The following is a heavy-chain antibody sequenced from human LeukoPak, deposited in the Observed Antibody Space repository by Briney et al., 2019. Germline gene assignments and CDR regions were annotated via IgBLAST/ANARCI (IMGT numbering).Heavy chain of an antibody. J-gene: IGHJ3*02. D-gene: IGHD6-13*01. CDR2: INPNSGGT. CDR3: ARAIAAAGNAFDI. Sequence: ASVKVSCKASGYTFTGYYMHWVRQAPGQGLEWMGWINPNSGGTNYAQKFQGRVTMTRDTSISTAYMELCRLRSDDTAVYYCARAIAAAGNAFDIWGQGTMVTVSS. CDR1: GYTFTGYY. V-gene: IGHV1-2*02.